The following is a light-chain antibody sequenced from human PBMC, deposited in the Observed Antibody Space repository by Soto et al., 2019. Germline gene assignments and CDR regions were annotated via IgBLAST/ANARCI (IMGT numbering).Light chain of an antibody. CDR3: CSYTSSSTPWV. CDR2: DVS. CDR1: SSDVGGYNY. V-gene: IGLV2-14*03. J-gene: IGLJ1*01. Sequence: QSVLTQPASVSGSPGQSITISCTGTSSDVGGYNYVSWYRQHPGKAPKLMIYDVSDRPSGVSNIFSASKSGNTASLTISGLQAEDEADYYCCSYTSSSTPWVFGTGTKVTVL.